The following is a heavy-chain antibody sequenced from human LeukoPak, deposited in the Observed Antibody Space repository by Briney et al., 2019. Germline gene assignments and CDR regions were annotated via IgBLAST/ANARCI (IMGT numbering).Heavy chain of an antibody. D-gene: IGHD6-6*01. J-gene: IGHJ4*02. CDR2: INPNSGGT. CDR1: GYTFTGYY. V-gene: IGHV1-2*02. Sequence: ASVKVSCKASGYTFTGYYMHWVRQAPGQGLEWMGWINPNSGGTNYAQKFQGRVIMTRDTSISTAYMELSRLRSDDTAVYYCARDRGVEYSSAFDYWGQGTLVTVSS. CDR3: ARDRGVEYSSAFDY.